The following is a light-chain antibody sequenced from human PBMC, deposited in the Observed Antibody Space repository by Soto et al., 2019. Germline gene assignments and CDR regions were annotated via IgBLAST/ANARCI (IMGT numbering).Light chain of an antibody. CDR1: SSDVGAYNY. V-gene: IGLV2-8*01. J-gene: IGLJ3*02. CDR2: EVT. CDR3: SSYAGSNNLP. Sequence: QSALTQPPSASGSPGQSVTISCTGSSSDVGAYNYVSWYQQHPGKAPKLMIYEVTKRPSGVPDRFSGSKSGNTASLTVSGLQAEDEADYYCSSYAGSNNLPFGGGTQLPVL.